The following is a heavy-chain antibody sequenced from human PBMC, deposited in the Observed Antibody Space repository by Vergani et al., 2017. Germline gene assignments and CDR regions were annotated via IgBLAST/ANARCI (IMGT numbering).Heavy chain of an antibody. Sequence: VQLVESGGGLVQPGGSLRLSCAASGFTFSSYSMNWVRQAPGKGLEWIGEINHSGSTNYNPSLKSRVTISVDTSKNQFSLKLSSVTAADTAVYYCARLIKRGRIAAAGTSNFDYWGQGTLVTVSS. J-gene: IGHJ4*02. CDR2: INHSGST. V-gene: IGHV4-34*01. CDR1: GFTFSSYS. CDR3: ARLIKRGRIAAAGTSNFDY. D-gene: IGHD6-13*01.